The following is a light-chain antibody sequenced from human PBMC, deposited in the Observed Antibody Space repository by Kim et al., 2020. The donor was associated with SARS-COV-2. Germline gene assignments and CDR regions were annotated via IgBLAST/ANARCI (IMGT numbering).Light chain of an antibody. V-gene: IGKV1-39*01. CDR1: QDISRY. J-gene: IGKJ1*01. CDR2: TAS. CDR3: QQTNSASRT. Sequence: DIQMTQSPSSLSASVGDRVTITCRASQDISRYLNWYQQKPGKAPKLLIYTASSLQSGVPSRFTGSGSETDFTLTISSLQPEDVATYYCQQTNSASRTFGQGTKVDIK.